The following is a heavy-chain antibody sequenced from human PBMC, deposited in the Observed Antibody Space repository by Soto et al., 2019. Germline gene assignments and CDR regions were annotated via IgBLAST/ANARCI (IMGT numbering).Heavy chain of an antibody. CDR1: RGSLSSSSYY. D-gene: IGHD3-3*01. J-gene: IGHJ4*02. CDR3: ASRYRDLRSGYYLEVY. Sequence: SSETLSLTCTVSRGSLSSSSYYWGWIRQPPGKGLEWIGSIYYSGSTYYNPSLKSRVTISVDTSKNQFSLKLSSVTAADTAAYFCASRYRDLRSGYYLEVYWYQGILVTV. CDR2: IYYSGST. V-gene: IGHV4-39*01.